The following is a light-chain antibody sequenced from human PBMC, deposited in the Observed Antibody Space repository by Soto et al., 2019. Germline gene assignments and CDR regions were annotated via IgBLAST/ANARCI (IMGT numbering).Light chain of an antibody. J-gene: IGLJ1*01. CDR2: EVS. CDR3: SSYTSSSVYV. V-gene: IGLV2-14*01. CDR1: SSDVGGYNY. Sequence: QSVLTQPDSVSGSPGQSITISCTGTSSDVGGYNYVSWYQQHPGKAPKLVIYEVSNRPSGVSNRFSGSKSGNTASLTISGLQAEDEADYYCSSYTSSSVYVFGTGTKAPS.